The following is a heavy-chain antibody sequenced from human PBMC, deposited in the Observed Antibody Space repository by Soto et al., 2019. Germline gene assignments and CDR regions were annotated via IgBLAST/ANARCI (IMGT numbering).Heavy chain of an antibody. CDR2: IYYSGST. J-gene: IGHJ6*02. V-gene: IGHV4-59*01. Sequence: PSETLSLTCTVSGGSISSYYWSWIRQPPGKGLEWIGYIYYSGSTNYNPSLKSRVTISVDTSKNQFSLKLSSVTAADTAVYYCARARTMVRGVIILMPPAKKDYGMDVWGQGTTVTVSS. D-gene: IGHD3-10*01. CDR3: ARARTMVRGVIILMPPAKKDYGMDV. CDR1: GGSISSYY.